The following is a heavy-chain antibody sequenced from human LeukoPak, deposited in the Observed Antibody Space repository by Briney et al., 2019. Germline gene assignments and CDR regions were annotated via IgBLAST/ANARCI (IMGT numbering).Heavy chain of an antibody. CDR3: AELGITMIGGV. CDR1: GFTFSNK. V-gene: IGHV3-48*03. Sequence: GGSLRLSCAASGFTFSNKMNWVRQAPGKGLEWVSYISSSGSTIYYADSVKGRFTISRDNAKNSLYLQMNSLRAEDTAVYYCAELGITMIGGVWGKGTTVTISS. J-gene: IGHJ6*04. CDR2: ISSSGSTI. D-gene: IGHD3-10*02.